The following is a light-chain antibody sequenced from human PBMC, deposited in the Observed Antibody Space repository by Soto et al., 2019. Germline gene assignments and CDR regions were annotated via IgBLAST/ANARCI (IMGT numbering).Light chain of an antibody. CDR3: QQLNSYPPT. Sequence: IQLTQSPSSLSASVGDRVTITCRASQGISSYLAWYQQKPGKAPKLLIYAASTLQSGVPSRFSGSGSGTDFTLTISSLQPEVFATYYCQQLNSYPPTFGGGTKVEIK. CDR2: AAS. CDR1: QGISSY. J-gene: IGKJ4*01. V-gene: IGKV1-9*01.